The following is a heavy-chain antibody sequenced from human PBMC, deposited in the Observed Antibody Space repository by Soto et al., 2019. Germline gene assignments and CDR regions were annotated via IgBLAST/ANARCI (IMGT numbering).Heavy chain of an antibody. CDR1: GGTFSSYA. D-gene: IGHD3-3*01. Sequence: QVQLVQSGAEVKKPGSSVKVSCKASGGTFSSYAISWVRQAPGQGLEWMGGIIHIFGTANYAQKFQGRVTITADKSTSTAYMELSSLRSEDTAVYYCARGVVSYYDFWSGYYRDGMDVWGQGTTVTVSS. CDR3: ARGVVSYYDFWSGYYRDGMDV. J-gene: IGHJ6*02. CDR2: IIHIFGTA. V-gene: IGHV1-69*06.